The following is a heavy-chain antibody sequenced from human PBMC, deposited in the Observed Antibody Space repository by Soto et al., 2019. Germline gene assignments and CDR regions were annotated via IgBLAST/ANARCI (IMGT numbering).Heavy chain of an antibody. D-gene: IGHD3-22*01. CDR3: ARLDSSGYYSLDY. CDR2: IYYSGST. J-gene: IGHJ4*02. CDR1: GGSISSSSYY. Sequence: ETLSLTCTVSGGSISSSSYYWGWIRQPPGKGLEWIGSIYYSGSTYYNPSLKSRVTISVDTSKNQFSLKLSSVTAADTAVYYCARLDSSGYYSLDYWGQGTLVTVSS. V-gene: IGHV4-39*01.